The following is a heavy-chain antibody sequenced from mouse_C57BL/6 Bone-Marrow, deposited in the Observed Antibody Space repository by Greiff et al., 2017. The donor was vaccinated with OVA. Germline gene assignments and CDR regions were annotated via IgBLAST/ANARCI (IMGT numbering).Heavy chain of an antibody. V-gene: IGHV14-4*01. CDR1: GFTFKDDY. J-gene: IGHJ2*01. Sequence: VQLQQSGAELVRPGASVKLSCTASGFTFKDDYMHWVKQRPEQGLEWIGWIDPENGDTEYASKFQGKATITADTSSNTAYLQLSSLTSEDTAVYYCTTITTVVADYWGQGTTLTVSS. CDR2: IDPENGDT. D-gene: IGHD1-1*01. CDR3: TTITTVVADY.